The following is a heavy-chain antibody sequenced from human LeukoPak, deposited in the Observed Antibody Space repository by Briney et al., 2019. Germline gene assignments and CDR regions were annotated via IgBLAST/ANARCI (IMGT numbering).Heavy chain of an antibody. CDR2: IGTVGDP. Sequence: PGGSLRLSCAASGFTFSSYDMHWVRQATGEGLEWVSAIGTVGDPYYPGSVKGRFTISRDDSENTLSLQMDSLKTEDTAVYFCTTMSIRYLHFWGQGTLVTVSS. V-gene: IGHV3-13*05. J-gene: IGHJ4*02. CDR3: TTMSIRYLHF. D-gene: IGHD3-9*01. CDR1: GFTFSSYD.